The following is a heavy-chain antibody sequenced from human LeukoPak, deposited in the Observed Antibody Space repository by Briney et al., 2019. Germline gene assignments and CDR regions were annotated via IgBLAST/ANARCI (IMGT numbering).Heavy chain of an antibody. CDR2: ISGSGGST. CDR3: AKDATGYSSSWHDY. J-gene: IGHJ4*02. Sequence: PGGSLRLSCAASGFTFSSYGMSWVRQAPGKGLEWVSAISGSGGSTYYADSVKGRLTISRDNSKNTLYLQMNSLRAEDTAVYYCAKDATGYSSSWHDYWGQGTLVTVSS. CDR1: GFTFSSYG. D-gene: IGHD6-13*01. V-gene: IGHV3-23*01.